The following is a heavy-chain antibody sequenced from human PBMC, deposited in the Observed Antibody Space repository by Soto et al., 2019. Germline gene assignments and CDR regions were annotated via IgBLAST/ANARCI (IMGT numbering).Heavy chain of an antibody. CDR3: AGGGDIVVVPASIPYHAFDI. CDR2: IIPIFGTA. CDR1: GGTFSSYA. D-gene: IGHD2-2*02. J-gene: IGHJ4*02. Sequence: SVKVSCKASGGTFSSYAISWVRQAPGQGLEWMGGIIPIFGTANYAQKFQGRVTITADESTSTAYMELSSLRSEDTAVYYCAGGGDIVVVPASIPYHAFDIWGQGTLVTVSS. V-gene: IGHV1-69*13.